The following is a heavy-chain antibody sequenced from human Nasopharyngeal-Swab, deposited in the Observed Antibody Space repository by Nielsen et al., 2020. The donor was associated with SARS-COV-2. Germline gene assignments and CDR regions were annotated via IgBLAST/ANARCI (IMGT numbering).Heavy chain of an antibody. V-gene: IGHV1-2*04. CDR3: ARDLVADYALTVRGNYYYGMDV. CDR1: GYTFTDYY. CDR2: INPNSGGT. J-gene: IGHJ6*02. D-gene: IGHD4/OR15-4a*01. Sequence: ASVKVSCKASGYTFTDYYMHWVRQAPGQGLEWMGWINPNSGGTNYAQKFQGWVTMTRDTSISTAYMELSRLRSDDTAVYYCARDLVADYALTVRGNYYYGMDVWGQGTTVTVSS.